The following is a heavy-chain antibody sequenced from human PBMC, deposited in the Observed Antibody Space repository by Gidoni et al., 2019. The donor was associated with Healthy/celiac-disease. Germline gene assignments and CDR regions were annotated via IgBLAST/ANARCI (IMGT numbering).Heavy chain of an antibody. V-gene: IGHV4-34*01. CDR2: INHSGST. CDR1: GGSFSGYY. Sequence: QVQLQQWGAGLLKPSETLSLTCAVYGGSFSGYYWSWIRQPPGKGLAWIGEINHSGSTNYNPSLKSRVTISVDTSKNQFSLKLSSVTAADTAVYYCARPKDRTYYYDSSGYIYIYWGQGTLVTVSS. D-gene: IGHD3-22*01. J-gene: IGHJ4*02. CDR3: ARPKDRTYYYDSSGYIYIY.